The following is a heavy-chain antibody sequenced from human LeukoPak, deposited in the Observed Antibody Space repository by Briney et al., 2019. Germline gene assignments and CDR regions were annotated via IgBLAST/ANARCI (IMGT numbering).Heavy chain of an antibody. Sequence: ASVKVSCKAFGGTFSSYAISWVRQAPGQGLEWMGGIIPIFGTANYAQKFQGRVTITADESTSTAYMELSSLRSEDTAVYYCASQPSIAAAGNFDPWGQGTLVTVSS. V-gene: IGHV1-69*13. D-gene: IGHD6-13*01. CDR1: GGTFSSYA. J-gene: IGHJ5*02. CDR3: ASQPSIAAAGNFDP. CDR2: IIPIFGTA.